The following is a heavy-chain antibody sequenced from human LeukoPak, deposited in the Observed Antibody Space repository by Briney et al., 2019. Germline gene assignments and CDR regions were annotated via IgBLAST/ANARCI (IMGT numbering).Heavy chain of an antibody. Sequence: SETLSLTRTVSGASTASHYWTWLRQPPGKELEWIAYMFDTVSTKSNPSLKSRLTLSVDTSKKQLSLRLSSVTAADTAVYYCATIKRGSTYGYFDFWGQGIKVTVSS. CDR2: MFDTVST. CDR3: ATIKRGSTYGYFDF. CDR1: GASTASHY. V-gene: IGHV4-59*11. J-gene: IGHJ4*02. D-gene: IGHD5-18*01.